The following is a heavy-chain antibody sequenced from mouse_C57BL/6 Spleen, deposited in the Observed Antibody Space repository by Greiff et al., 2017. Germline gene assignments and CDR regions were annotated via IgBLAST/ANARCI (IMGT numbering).Heavy chain of an antibody. CDR1: GYTFTSYW. D-gene: IGHD2-3*01. V-gene: IGHV1-5*01. Sequence: EVQGVESGTVLARPGASVKMSCKTSGYTFTSYWMHWVKQRPGQGLEWIGAIYPGNSDTSYNQKFKGKAKLTAVTSASTAYMELSSLTNEDSAVYYCARGASDGYYDYWGQGTTLTVSS. CDR2: IYPGNSDT. J-gene: IGHJ2*01. CDR3: ARGASDGYYDY.